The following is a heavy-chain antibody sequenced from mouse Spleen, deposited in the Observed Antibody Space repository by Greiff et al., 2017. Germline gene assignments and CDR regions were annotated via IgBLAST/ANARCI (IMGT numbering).Heavy chain of an antibody. Sequence: QVQLQQPGAELVKPGASVKLSCKASGYTFTSYWMHWVKQRPGRGLEWIGRIDPNSGGTKYNEKFKGKATLTVDKPSSTAYMQLSSLTSEDSAVYYCARPYYGSSYYFDYWGQGTTLTVSS. CDR3: ARPYYGSSYYFDY. J-gene: IGHJ2*01. CDR2: IDPNSGGT. V-gene: IGHV1-72*01. D-gene: IGHD1-1*01. CDR1: GYTFTSYW.